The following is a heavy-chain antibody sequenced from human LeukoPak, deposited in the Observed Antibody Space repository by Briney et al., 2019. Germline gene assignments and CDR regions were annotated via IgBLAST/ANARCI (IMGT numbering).Heavy chain of an antibody. V-gene: IGHV6-1*01. CDR3: ARGGNYYDSSGSQYYFDY. Sequence: SQTLSLTCAISGDSASSNSAAWNWIRQSPSRGLEWLGRTYYRSKWYNDYAVSVKSRITINPDTSKNQFSLQLNSVTPEDTAVYYCARGGNYYDSSGSQYYFDYWGQGTLVTVSS. CDR1: GDSASSNSAA. J-gene: IGHJ4*02. CDR2: TYYRSKWYN. D-gene: IGHD3-22*01.